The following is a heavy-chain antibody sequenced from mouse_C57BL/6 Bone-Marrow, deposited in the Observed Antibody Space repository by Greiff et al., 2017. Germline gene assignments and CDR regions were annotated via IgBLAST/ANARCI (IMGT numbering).Heavy chain of an antibody. V-gene: IGHV1-81*01. J-gene: IGHJ3*01. CDR2: IYPRSGNT. CDR3: ANFYYYGSSYWFAD. CDR1: GYTFTSYG. Sequence: QVQLKESGAELARPGASVKLSCKASGYTFTSYGISWVKQRTGQGLEWIGEIYPRSGNTYYNEKFKGKATLTADKSSSTAYMELRSLTSEDSAVYFCANFYYYGSSYWFADWGQGTLVTVSA. D-gene: IGHD1-1*01.